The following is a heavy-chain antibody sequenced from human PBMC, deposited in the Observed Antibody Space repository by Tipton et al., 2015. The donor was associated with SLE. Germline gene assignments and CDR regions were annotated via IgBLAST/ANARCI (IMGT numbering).Heavy chain of an antibody. CDR1: DGSFGSSSSY. J-gene: IGHJ2*01. Sequence: TLSLTCTVSDGSFGSSSSYWGWIRQPPGKGLEWIGSIYYSGSTYYTPSLKSRVTISADTSKNQFSLKLGSVTAADTAVYYCARPFRGYFDLWGRGTLVTVSS. D-gene: IGHD3-10*01. CDR2: IYYSGST. CDR3: ARPFRGYFDL. V-gene: IGHV4-39*01.